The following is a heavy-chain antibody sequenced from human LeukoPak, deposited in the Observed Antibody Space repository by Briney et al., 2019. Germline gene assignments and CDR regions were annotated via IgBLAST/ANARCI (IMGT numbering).Heavy chain of an antibody. Sequence: GGSLRLSCSASRFTFSSYAMHWVRQAPGKGLERVAIIWYDGSNKDYVDSVKGRFTISRDNSKNTLYLQMNSLTAEDTGVYYCASATVSGDYFDYWGRGTLVTVSS. CDR2: IWYDGSNK. J-gene: IGHJ4*02. CDR1: RFTFSSYA. V-gene: IGHV3-33*01. D-gene: IGHD4-17*01. CDR3: ASATVSGDYFDY.